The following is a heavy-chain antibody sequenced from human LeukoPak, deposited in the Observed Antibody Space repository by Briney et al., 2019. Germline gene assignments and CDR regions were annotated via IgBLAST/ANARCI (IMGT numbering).Heavy chain of an antibody. Sequence: ASVKVSCKASGYTFTSYDISWVRQATGQGLEWMGWMNPISGNTGYAQKFQGRVTMARSTSISTAYMELSSLRSEDTAVYYCASSETGSYSEFDYWGQGTLVTVSS. CDR1: GYTFTSYD. V-gene: IGHV1-8*01. CDR2: MNPISGNT. CDR3: ASSETGSYSEFDY. D-gene: IGHD1-26*01. J-gene: IGHJ4*02.